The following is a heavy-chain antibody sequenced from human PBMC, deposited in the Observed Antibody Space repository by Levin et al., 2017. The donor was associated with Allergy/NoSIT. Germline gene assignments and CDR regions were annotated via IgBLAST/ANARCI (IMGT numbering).Heavy chain of an antibody. V-gene: IGHV3-13*04. Sequence: GESLKISCAASGFTFSSYDMHWVRQATGKGLEWVSAIGTAGDTYYPGSVKGRFTISRENAKNSLYLQMNSLRAGDTAVYYCVAGTPREDAFDIWGQGTMVTVSS. CDR2: IGTAGDT. D-gene: IGHD1-1*01. CDR1: GFTFSSYD. J-gene: IGHJ3*02. CDR3: VAGTPREDAFDI.